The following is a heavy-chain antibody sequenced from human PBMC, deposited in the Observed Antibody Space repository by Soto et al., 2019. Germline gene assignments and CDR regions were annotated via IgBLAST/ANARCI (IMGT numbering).Heavy chain of an antibody. CDR2: ISYDGSNK. J-gene: IGHJ4*02. CDR1: GFTFSSYG. Sequence: GGSLRLSCAASGFTFSSYGMHWVRQDPGKGLEWVAVISYDGSNKYYADSVKGRFTISRDNSKNTLYLQMNSLRAEDTAVYYCAKYAYSSSSPQADYWGQGTLVTVSS. D-gene: IGHD6-6*01. V-gene: IGHV3-30*18. CDR3: AKYAYSSSSPQADY.